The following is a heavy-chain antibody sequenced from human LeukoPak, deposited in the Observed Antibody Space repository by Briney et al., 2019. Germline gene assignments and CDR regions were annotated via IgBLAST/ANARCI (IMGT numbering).Heavy chain of an antibody. D-gene: IGHD3-10*01. Sequence: GGSLKLSCAASGFTFTNAWMSWVRQAPGKGLEWVGRIKSKGDGETIDNAAPVKGRFTMSRDDSKATLYLQMNSLKAEDTAVYYCTTDLGLTMIRGVIVYWGQGALVTVSS. V-gene: IGHV3-15*01. CDR3: TTDLGLTMIRGVIVY. CDR2: IKSKGDGETI. CDR1: GFTFTNAW. J-gene: IGHJ4*02.